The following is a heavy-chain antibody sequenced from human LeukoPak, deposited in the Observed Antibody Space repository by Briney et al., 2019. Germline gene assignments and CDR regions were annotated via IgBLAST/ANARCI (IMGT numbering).Heavy chain of an antibody. CDR3: AAVMLRDYGGNSDYFDY. CDR1: GFTFTSSA. J-gene: IGHJ4*02. CDR2: IVVGSGNT. Sequence: SVKVSCKASGFTFTSSAMQWVRQARGQRLEGIGWIVVGSGNTNYAQKFQERVTITRDMSTSTAYMELSSLRSEDTAVYYCAAVMLRDYGGNSDYFDYWGQGTLVTVSS. V-gene: IGHV1-58*02. D-gene: IGHD4-23*01.